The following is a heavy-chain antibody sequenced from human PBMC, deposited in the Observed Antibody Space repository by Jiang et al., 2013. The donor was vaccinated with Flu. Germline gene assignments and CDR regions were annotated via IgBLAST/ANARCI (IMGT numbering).Heavy chain of an antibody. D-gene: IGHD3-3*02. CDR2: TYYRSKWYH. CDR3: ARNSIIDY. Sequence: QTLSLTCSISGDSVSNNTTSWNWIRQSPSRGLEWLGRTYYRSKWYHDYAESVKSRITINPDTSKNQVSLQLNSVTPEDTAVYYCARNSIIDYWGQGTLVTVSS. CDR1: GDSVSNNTTS. V-gene: IGHV6-1*01. J-gene: IGHJ4*02.